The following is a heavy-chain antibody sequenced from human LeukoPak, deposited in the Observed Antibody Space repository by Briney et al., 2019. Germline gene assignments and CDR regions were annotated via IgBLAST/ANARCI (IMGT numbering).Heavy chain of an antibody. V-gene: IGHV1-3*01. Sequence: RASVKVSFKASGYTFTSYAMHWVRQAPGQRLEWMGWINAGNGNTKYSQKFQGRVTITRDTSASTAYMELSSLRSEDTAVYYCARDSPPGRWLVAFDYWGQGTLVTVSS. CDR2: INAGNGNT. CDR1: GYTFTSYA. D-gene: IGHD6-19*01. CDR3: ARDSPPGRWLVAFDY. J-gene: IGHJ4*02.